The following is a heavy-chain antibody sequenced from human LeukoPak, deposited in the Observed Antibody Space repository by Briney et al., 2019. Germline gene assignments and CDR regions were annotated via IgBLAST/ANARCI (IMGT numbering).Heavy chain of an antibody. CDR2: INDNGDGT. D-gene: IGHD2-8*01. V-gene: IGHV3-23*01. CDR3: ARVGCTNGVCYFDY. CDR1: GFTFSSYA. Sequence: GGSLRLSCAASGFTFSSYAMSWVRQAPGKGLKWVSTINDNGDGTYYADSVKGRFTISRDNSYNTVSLQMNSLRDEDTGVYYCARVGCTNGVCYFDYWGQGTLVTVSS. J-gene: IGHJ4*02.